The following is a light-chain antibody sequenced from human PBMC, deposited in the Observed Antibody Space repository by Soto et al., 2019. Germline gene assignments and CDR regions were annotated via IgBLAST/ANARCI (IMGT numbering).Light chain of an antibody. CDR3: QQSNNWPPLT. CDR2: GAS. V-gene: IGKV3-15*01. Sequence: VLTQSPGTLSLSPGERATLSCRASQSVNNNYLAWYQQKPGQSPRLLIYGASTRATGVPARFSGSGSETDFSLTISSLQIEDFALYYCQQSNNWPPLTFGGGTKVDIK. J-gene: IGKJ4*01. CDR1: QSVNNN.